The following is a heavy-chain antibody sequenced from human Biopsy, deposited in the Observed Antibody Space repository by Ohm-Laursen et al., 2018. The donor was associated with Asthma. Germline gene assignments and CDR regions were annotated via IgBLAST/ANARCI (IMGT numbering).Heavy chain of an antibody. D-gene: IGHD3-3*01. CDR1: ALSVRDYY. CDR2: SDHRGST. J-gene: IGHJ6*02. Sequence: SETLSLTCSIYALSVRDYYWTWVRQSPGKGLEWIGKSDHRGSTKVSPTLKSRVTISKDTSAFNFSLKVRSVTATDTAIYYCAGGPEWSGLDVWGQGTTVTVSS. V-gene: IGHV4-34*01. CDR3: AGGPEWSGLDV.